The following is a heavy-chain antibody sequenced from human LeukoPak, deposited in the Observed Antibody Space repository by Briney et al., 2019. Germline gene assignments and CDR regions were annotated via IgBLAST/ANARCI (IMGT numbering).Heavy chain of an antibody. V-gene: IGHV4-4*07. Sequence: PSETLSLTCTVSGASISAFHWTWFRQPAGKGLEWIGLIYSSGSTLFSPSLKSRVAMSVDLTKNQLSLKLTSVTAADTAMYYCARKDGDYWGRGTLVTVSS. J-gene: IGHJ4*02. CDR3: ARKDGDY. CDR2: IYSSGST. CDR1: GASISAFH.